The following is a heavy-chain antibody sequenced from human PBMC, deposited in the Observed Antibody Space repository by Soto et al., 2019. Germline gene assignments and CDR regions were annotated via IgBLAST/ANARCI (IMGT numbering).Heavy chain of an antibody. Sequence: QVQLVQSGAEVKKPGSSVKVSCKASGDTFSTYTITWMRQAPGQGLEWMGGIIPRSATSNYAQKFQGRVTTTADDPTNAADMELSSLRSEDTAVYYCAREGLVLVPATVNSDYYYYAMDVWGQGTTVTVSS. CDR2: IIPRSATS. CDR1: GDTFSTYT. V-gene: IGHV1-69*12. CDR3: AREGLVLVPATVNSDYYYYAMDV. D-gene: IGHD2-2*01. J-gene: IGHJ6*02.